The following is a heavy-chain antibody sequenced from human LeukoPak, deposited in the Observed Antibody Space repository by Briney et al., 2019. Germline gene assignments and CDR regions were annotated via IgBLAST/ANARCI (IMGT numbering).Heavy chain of an antibody. CDR3: AREVGDSSGCYYHYFDY. CDR1: GGTFSSYA. Sequence: SVKVSCKASGGTFSSYAISWVRQAPGQGLEWMGGGIPIFGTANYAQKFQGRVTITTDESTSAAYMELSSLRSEDTAVYYCAREVGDSSGCYYHYFDYWGQGTLVTVSS. J-gene: IGHJ4*02. V-gene: IGHV1-69*05. D-gene: IGHD3-22*01. CDR2: GIPIFGTA.